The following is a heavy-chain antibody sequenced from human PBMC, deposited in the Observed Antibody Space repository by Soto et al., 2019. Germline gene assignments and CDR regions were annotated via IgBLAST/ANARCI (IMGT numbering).Heavy chain of an antibody. CDR2: ITSTGGDT. V-gene: IGHV3-23*01. J-gene: IGHJ6*02. CDR1: GYSFISSW. Sequence: GESLKISCQASGYSFISSWIGWVRQTPGKGLEWVSTITSTGGDTYYTDSVKGRFTISRDNSKNTLYLQMSSLRAEDTALYYCTKASSDRHHMDVWGQGTTVTVSS. CDR3: TKASSDRHHMDV.